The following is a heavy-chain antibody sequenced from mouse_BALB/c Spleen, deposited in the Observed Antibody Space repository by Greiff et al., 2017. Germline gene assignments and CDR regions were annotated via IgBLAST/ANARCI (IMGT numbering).Heavy chain of an antibody. CDR1: GFTFSDYY. CDR3: ARGNWEGYFDV. J-gene: IGHJ1*01. D-gene: IGHD4-1*01. V-gene: IGHV5-4*02. CDR2: ISDGGSYT. Sequence: DVKLVESGGGLVKPGGSLKLSCAASGFTFSDYYMYWVRQTPEKRLEWVATISDGGSYTYYPDSVKGRFTISRDNAKNNLYLQMSSLKSEDTAMYYCARGNWEGYFDVWGAGTTVTVSS.